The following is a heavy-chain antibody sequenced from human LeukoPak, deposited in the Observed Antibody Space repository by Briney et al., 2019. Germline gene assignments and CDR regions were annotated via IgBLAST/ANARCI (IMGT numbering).Heavy chain of an antibody. Sequence: QPGGSQRLSCAASGFTFSSYAMSWVRQAPGKGLEWVSGISGSGGSTYYADSVKGRFTISRDNSKNTLYLQMNSLRAEDTAVYYCAKAPTKITMIVADYWGQGTLVTVSS. CDR3: AKAPTKITMIVADY. CDR2: ISGSGGST. CDR1: GFTFSSYA. D-gene: IGHD3-22*01. J-gene: IGHJ4*02. V-gene: IGHV3-23*01.